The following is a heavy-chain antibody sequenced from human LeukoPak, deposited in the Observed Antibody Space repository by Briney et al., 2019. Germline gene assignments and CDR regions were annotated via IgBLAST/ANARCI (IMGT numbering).Heavy chain of an antibody. CDR3: APRDVVVAATEHDY. D-gene: IGHD2-15*01. J-gene: IGHJ4*02. Sequence: ASVKVSCKASGYTFTGDYMHWVRQAPGQGLGWMGWINPNSGGTNYAQKFQGRVTMTRDTSISTAYMELSRLRSDDTAVYYCAPRDVVVAATEHDYWGQGTLVTVPS. CDR1: GYTFTGDY. CDR2: INPNSGGT. V-gene: IGHV1-2*02.